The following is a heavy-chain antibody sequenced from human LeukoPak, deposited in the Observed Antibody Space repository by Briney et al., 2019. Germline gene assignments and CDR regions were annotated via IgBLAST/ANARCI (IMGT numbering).Heavy chain of an antibody. CDR3: ARVEKDSSGYYYLSLDY. Sequence: PSQTLSLTCAVSGGSISSGGYSWSWIRQPPGKGLEWIGYIYYSGSTNYNPSLKSRVTISVDTSKNQFSLKLSSVTAADTAVYYCARVEKDSSGYYYLSLDYWGQGTLVTVSS. J-gene: IGHJ4*02. CDR1: GGSISSGGYS. V-gene: IGHV4-30-4*07. CDR2: IYYSGST. D-gene: IGHD3-22*01.